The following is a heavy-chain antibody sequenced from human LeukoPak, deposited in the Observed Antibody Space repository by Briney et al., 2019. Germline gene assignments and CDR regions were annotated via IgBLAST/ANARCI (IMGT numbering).Heavy chain of an antibody. J-gene: IGHJ3*02. Sequence: SQTLSLTCALSGDSVSSNSAVWNWLRQSPSRGLEWLGRTYYRSKLYNDYAVTVKSRITVNPDTSKNQFSLQLNSVTPEDTAMYYCARDTGAAISVFDIWGQGTMVTVSS. D-gene: IGHD5-12*01. V-gene: IGHV6-1*01. CDR2: TYYRSKLYN. CDR3: ARDTGAAISVFDI. CDR1: GDSVSSNSAV.